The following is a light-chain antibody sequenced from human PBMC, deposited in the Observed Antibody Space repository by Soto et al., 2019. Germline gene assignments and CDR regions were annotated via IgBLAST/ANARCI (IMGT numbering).Light chain of an antibody. CDR2: SNS. CDR3: SSWDDTLNGYV. V-gene: IGLV1-44*01. J-gene: IGLJ1*01. Sequence: QSVLTQTPSVSGTPGQRVTISCSGSSSNVGGNTVTWYQQLPGTAPKLLIYSNSLRPSGIPDRISGSKSGTSASLAISGLQSEGEADYHCSSWDDTLNGYVFGTGTKVTVL. CDR1: SSNVGGNT.